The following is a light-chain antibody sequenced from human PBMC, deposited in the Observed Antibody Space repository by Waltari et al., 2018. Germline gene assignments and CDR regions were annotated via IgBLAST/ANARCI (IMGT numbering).Light chain of an antibody. J-gene: IGKJ2*01. CDR2: GAS. CDR3: QQANSFPPS. CDR1: QGISNW. Sequence: DIQMTQSPSSVSASVGDRVTITCRASQGISNWLAWYQQKPGKAPKLLIYGASSLQSGVPSRFSRSVSGTEFTLTITSLQPEDFATYYCQQANSFPPSFGQGTKLEIK. V-gene: IGKV1D-12*01.